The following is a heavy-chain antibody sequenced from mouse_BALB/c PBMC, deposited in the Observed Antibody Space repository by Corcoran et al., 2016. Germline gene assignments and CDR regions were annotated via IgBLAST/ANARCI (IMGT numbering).Heavy chain of an antibody. CDR1: GYTFTNYG. D-gene: IGHD1-1*01. CDR2: INTYTGEP. Sequence: QIQLVQSGPELKKPGETVKISCKASGYTFTNYGMNWVKQAPGKGLKWMGWINTYTGEPTYADDFKGRFAFSLETSASTAYLQINNLKNEDMATYFCASSYYGSSFWFAYWGQGTLVTVSA. V-gene: IGHV9-1*02. CDR3: ASSYYGSSFWFAY. J-gene: IGHJ3*01.